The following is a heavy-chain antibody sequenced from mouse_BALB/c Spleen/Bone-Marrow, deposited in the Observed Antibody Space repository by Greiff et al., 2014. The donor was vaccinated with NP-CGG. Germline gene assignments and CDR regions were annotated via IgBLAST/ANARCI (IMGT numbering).Heavy chain of an antibody. Sequence: VQLQQSGAELVRPGSSVKISCKASGYAFSNYGMNWVKQRPGQGLEWIGQIYPGDGETNYNGKFEGRVTLTADKSSSTAYMQVSSLTSEDTAVYYCASVYDYGRGYAMDYWGQGTSLTVSS. CDR1: GYAFSNYG. D-gene: IGHD2-4*01. V-gene: IGHV1-80*01. J-gene: IGHJ4*01. CDR3: ASVYDYGRGYAMDY. CDR2: IYPGDGET.